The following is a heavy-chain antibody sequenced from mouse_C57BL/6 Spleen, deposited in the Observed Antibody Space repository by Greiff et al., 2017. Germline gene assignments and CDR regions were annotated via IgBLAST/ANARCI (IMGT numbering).Heavy chain of an antibody. CDR3: ARHYDYNYLDY. V-gene: IGHV5-16*01. CDR1: GFTFSDYY. Sequence: EVKLLESEGGLVQPGSSMKLSCTASGFTFSDYYMAWVRQVPEKGLEWVANINSDGSSTYYLDSLKSRFILSRDNAKNILYLQMSSLKSEDTATYYCARHYDYNYLDYWGQGTTLTVSS. J-gene: IGHJ2*01. CDR2: INSDGSST. D-gene: IGHD2-4*01.